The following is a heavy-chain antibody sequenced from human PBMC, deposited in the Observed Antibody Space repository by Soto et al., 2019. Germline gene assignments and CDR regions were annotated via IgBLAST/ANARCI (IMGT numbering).Heavy chain of an antibody. CDR3: ARVVKAPPYGDYYYYGMDV. V-gene: IGHV4-34*01. D-gene: IGHD4-17*01. CDR2: INHSGST. CDR1: GGSFSGYY. Sequence: SETLSLTCAVYGGSFSGYYWSWIRQPPGKGLEWIGEINHSGSTNYNPSLKSRVTISVDTSKNQFSLKLSSVTAADTAVYYCARVVKAPPYGDYYYYGMDVWGQGTTVTVSS. J-gene: IGHJ6*02.